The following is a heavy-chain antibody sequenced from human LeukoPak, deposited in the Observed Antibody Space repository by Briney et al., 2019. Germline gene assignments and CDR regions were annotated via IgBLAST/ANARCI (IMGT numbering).Heavy chain of an antibody. CDR1: GFTFSTYE. Sequence: PGGSLRLSCAASGFTFSTYEMNWVRQAPGKGLEWVSYISSGGSTIYYADSVKGRFTISRDNAKNSLYLQMNSLRAEDTAVYFCSRAHYFDSSGLDYWGQGTLVTVSS. D-gene: IGHD3-22*01. CDR2: ISSGGSTI. CDR3: SRAHYFDSSGLDY. V-gene: IGHV3-48*03. J-gene: IGHJ4*02.